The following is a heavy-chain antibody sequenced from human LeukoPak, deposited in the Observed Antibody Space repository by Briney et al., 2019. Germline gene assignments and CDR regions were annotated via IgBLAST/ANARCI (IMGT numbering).Heavy chain of an antibody. D-gene: IGHD2-2*01. Sequence: GGSLRLSCGISGFTLSSHWMHWVRQAPGKGLEWVATIKQDGSEKFYVDSVTGRFTISRHDARNSLFLRMTSLRVEYSAVYFCARGSTYEGPYYQGMDVWGQGTTVIVSS. CDR2: IKQDGSEK. V-gene: IGHV3-7*04. CDR3: ARGSTYEGPYYQGMDV. CDR1: GFTLSSHW. J-gene: IGHJ6*02.